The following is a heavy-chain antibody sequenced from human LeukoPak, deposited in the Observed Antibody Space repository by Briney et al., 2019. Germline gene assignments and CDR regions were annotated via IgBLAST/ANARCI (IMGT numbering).Heavy chain of an antibody. Sequence: GGSLRLSCATSGFTFSDYYMSWIRQAPGKGLEWLSYISGDGGDINYADSVGGRFTVSRDNAKNALYLQMNSLRAEDTAVYYCAREVGWFGELSPYFDYWGQGTLVTVSS. D-gene: IGHD3-10*01. CDR1: GFTFSDYY. CDR3: AREVGWFGELSPYFDY. CDR2: ISGDGGDI. V-gene: IGHV3-11*01. J-gene: IGHJ4*02.